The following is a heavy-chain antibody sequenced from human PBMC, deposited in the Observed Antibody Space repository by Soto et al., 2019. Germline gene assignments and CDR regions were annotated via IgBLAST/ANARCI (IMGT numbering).Heavy chain of an antibody. Sequence: GGSLSLSCAASGFTFSSYGMHWVRQAQGKGLEWVAVIWYDGSNKYYADSVKGRFTISRDNSKNTLYLQMNSLRAEDTAVYYCTIDRHPFKRPVIAVAGPGTDYWGQGTLVTVSS. V-gene: IGHV3-33*01. J-gene: IGHJ4*02. CDR3: TIDRHPFKRPVIAVAGPGTDY. CDR1: GFTFSSYG. D-gene: IGHD6-19*01. CDR2: IWYDGSNK.